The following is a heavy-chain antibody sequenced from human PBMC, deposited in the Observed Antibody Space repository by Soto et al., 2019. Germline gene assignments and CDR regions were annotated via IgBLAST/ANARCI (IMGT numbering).Heavy chain of an antibody. J-gene: IGHJ6*03. Sequence: GGSLRLSCAASEFTFSSYGMHWVRQAPGKGLEWVALISNDGSNKYSADSVKGRFTTSRDNSRNRLYLQMSSLRPEDTAVYYCAKGAGASGYANDYYYYMDVWGKGTTVTVSS. D-gene: IGHD5-12*01. CDR2: ISNDGSNK. CDR1: EFTFSSYG. V-gene: IGHV3-30*18. CDR3: AKGAGASGYANDYYYYMDV.